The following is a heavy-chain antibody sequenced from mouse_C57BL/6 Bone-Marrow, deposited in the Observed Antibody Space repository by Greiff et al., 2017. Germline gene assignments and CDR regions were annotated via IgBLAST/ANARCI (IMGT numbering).Heavy chain of an antibody. CDR3: ANYDVWFAY. CDR1: GFSLTSYG. Sequence: VQLKESGPGLVQPSQSLSITCTASGFSLTSYGVHWVRQSPGKGLEWMGVIWRGGSTDYNVAFMSRLSITKDNSKSQVVFKMNSLQAYDAAIYYCANYDVWFAYWGQGTLVTVSA. V-gene: IGHV2-5*01. J-gene: IGHJ3*01. D-gene: IGHD2-12*01. CDR2: IWRGGST.